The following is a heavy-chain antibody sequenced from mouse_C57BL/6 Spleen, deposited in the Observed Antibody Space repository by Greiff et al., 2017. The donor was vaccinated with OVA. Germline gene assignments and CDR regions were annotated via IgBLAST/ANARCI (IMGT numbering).Heavy chain of an antibody. D-gene: IGHD1-1*01. Sequence: QLQQPGAELVMPGASVKLSCKASGYTFTSYWMHWVKQRPGQGLEWIGEIDPSDSYTNYNQKFKGKSTLTVDKSSSTAYMQLSSLTSEDSAVYYCARSGYYGSSHYFDYWGQGTTLTVSS. J-gene: IGHJ2*01. CDR2: IDPSDSYT. CDR1: GYTFTSYW. V-gene: IGHV1-69*01. CDR3: ARSGYYGSSHYFDY.